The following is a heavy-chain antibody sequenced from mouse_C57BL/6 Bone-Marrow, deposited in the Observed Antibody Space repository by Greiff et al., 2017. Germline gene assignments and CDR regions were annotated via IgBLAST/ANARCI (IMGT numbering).Heavy chain of an antibody. Sequence: EVQLQQSGAELVRPGASVKLSCTASGFNIKDDYMHWVKQRPEQGLEWIGWIDPENGDTEYASKFQGKATITADTSSSTAYLQLSSLTSEDTAVYYCTSLTGPLDYWGQGTTLTVSS. D-gene: IGHD4-1*01. J-gene: IGHJ2*01. CDR3: TSLTGPLDY. CDR1: GFNIKDDY. CDR2: IDPENGDT. V-gene: IGHV14-4*01.